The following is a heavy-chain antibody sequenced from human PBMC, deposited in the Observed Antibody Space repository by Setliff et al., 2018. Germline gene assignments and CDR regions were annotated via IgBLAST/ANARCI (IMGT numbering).Heavy chain of an antibody. CDR2: IYPGDSDT. CDR3: ARSDYGDYFAWDSYGMDV. Sequence: GSLKISCKASEYSFTTYWIGWVRQMPGKGLEWMGIIYPGDSDTRYSPSFQGQVTISADKSINTAYLQWSSLKASDTAMYYCARSDYGDYFAWDSYGMDVWGQGTTVTVS. D-gene: IGHD4-17*01. J-gene: IGHJ6*02. CDR1: EYSFTTYW. V-gene: IGHV5-51*01.